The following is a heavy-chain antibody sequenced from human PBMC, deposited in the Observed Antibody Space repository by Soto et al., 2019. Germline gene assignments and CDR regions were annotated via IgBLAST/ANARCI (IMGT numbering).Heavy chain of an antibody. CDR3: ARPDGDYFYNPMDV. Sequence: EVQLLESGGGLVQPGGSLRLSCAASGFTFSRYVMSWVRQAPGKGLEWVSVISGSGGGTFYADSVKGRFTISRDNSKNTLYLQMKSLRAEDSAVYYCARPDGDYFYNPMDVWGKGTTVTVSS. CDR2: ISGSGGGT. J-gene: IGHJ6*03. V-gene: IGHV3-23*01. D-gene: IGHD3-10*01. CDR1: GFTFSRYV.